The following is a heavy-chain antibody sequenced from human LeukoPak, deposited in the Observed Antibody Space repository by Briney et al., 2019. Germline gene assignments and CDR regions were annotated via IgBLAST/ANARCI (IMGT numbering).Heavy chain of an antibody. Sequence: SQTLSLTCTVSGGSISNGDYYWSCIRQPPGKGLEWIGYIYYSGSTYYNPSLKSRVTISVDTSKNQFSLKLSSVTAADTAVYYCARDRVYITMIVVDTSYYYGMDVWGQGTTVTVSS. V-gene: IGHV4-30-4*01. CDR2: IYYSGST. CDR1: GGSISNGDYY. D-gene: IGHD3-22*01. J-gene: IGHJ6*02. CDR3: ARDRVYITMIVVDTSYYYGMDV.